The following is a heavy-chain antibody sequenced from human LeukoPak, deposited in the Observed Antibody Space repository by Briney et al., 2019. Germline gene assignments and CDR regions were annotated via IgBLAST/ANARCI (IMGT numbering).Heavy chain of an antibody. V-gene: IGHV3-23*01. CDR3: AKDLINRIEAVGPIDY. D-gene: IGHD6-13*01. CDR1: GFFFTTYP. Sequence: GGSLTLFCAASGFFFTTYPMMGPRQAPGRGLEWVSTVSGSGGRTFYADSVKGRFTIPKHNTKKILYLQISSLRAEDTAVYYCAKDLINRIEAVGPIDYWGQGTLVTVSS. CDR2: VSGSGGRT. J-gene: IGHJ4*02.